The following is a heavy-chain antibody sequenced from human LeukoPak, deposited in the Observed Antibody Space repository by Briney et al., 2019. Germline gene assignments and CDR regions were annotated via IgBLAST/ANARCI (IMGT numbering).Heavy chain of an antibody. J-gene: IGHJ4*02. D-gene: IGHD6-6*01. CDR1: GFPFTTYA. CDR3: AKRRDSSARAFDY. V-gene: IGHV3-23*01. CDR2: ISSTGYTT. Sequence: GGSLRLSCAASGFPFTTYAMNWVRQAPGKGLEWVSVISSTGYTTYYADSVKDRFTVSRDNSQNTLYLQMNSLGAEDTAVYYCAKRRDSSARAFDYWGQGTLVTVSS.